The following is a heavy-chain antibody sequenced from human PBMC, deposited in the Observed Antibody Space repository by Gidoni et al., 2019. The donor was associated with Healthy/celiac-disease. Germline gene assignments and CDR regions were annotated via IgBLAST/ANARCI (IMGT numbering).Heavy chain of an antibody. D-gene: IGHD2-15*01. V-gene: IGHV3-7*01. CDR2: IKQDGSEK. CDR3: ARDWDCSGGSCYYYGMDV. J-gene: IGHJ6*02. Sequence: EVQLVESGGGLVQPGGSLRLSCAASGFPFSSYWMSWVRQAPGKGLEWVANIKQDGSEKYYVASVKGRFTISRDNAKNSLYLQMNSLRAEDTAVYYCARDWDCSGGSCYYYGMDVWGQGTTVTVSS. CDR1: GFPFSSYW.